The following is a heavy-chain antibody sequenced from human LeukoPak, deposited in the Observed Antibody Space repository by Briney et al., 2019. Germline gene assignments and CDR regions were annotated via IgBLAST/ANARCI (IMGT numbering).Heavy chain of an antibody. Sequence: PSQTLSLTXTVSGGSISSGDCYWSWIRRPPGKGLEWIGYIYYSGSTYYNPSLKSRVTISVDTSKNQFSLKLSSVTAADTAVYYCARGSAFDIWGQGTMVTVSS. CDR1: GGSISSGDCY. CDR2: IYYSGST. V-gene: IGHV4-30-4*08. CDR3: ARGSAFDI. J-gene: IGHJ3*02.